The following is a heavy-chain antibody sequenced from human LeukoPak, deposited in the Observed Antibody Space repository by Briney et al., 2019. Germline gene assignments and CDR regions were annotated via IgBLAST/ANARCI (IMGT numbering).Heavy chain of an antibody. CDR3: AKDRLGAVAEYPDY. V-gene: IGHV3-23*01. D-gene: IGHD6-19*01. CDR1: GFTFRSYA. Sequence: GGSLRLSCEASGFTFRSYAMNWVRQAPGKGLEWVSAISGSGGSTYYTDSVKGRFTISRDHSKNTLYLQMNSLRADDTAKYYCAKDRLGAVAEYPDYWGQGTLVTVSS. CDR2: ISGSGGST. J-gene: IGHJ4*02.